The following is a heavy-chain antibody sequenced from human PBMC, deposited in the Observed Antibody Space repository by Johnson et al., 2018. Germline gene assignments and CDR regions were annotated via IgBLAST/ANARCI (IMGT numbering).Heavy chain of an antibody. V-gene: IGHV3-9*01. D-gene: IGHD3-10*01. CDR3: ARDSVRAV. Sequence: EVQLVETGGGLVQPGRSLRLSCAASGFTFDDYAMHWVRQAPGKGLEWVSGISWNSGSIGYADSVKGRFTISRDNAKNSLYLQMNSLRAEDTAVYCCARDSVRAVWGKGTTVTVSS. CDR2: ISWNSGSI. J-gene: IGHJ6*04. CDR1: GFTFDDYA.